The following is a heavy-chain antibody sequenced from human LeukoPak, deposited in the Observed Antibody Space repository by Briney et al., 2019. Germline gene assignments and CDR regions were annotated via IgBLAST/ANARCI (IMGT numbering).Heavy chain of an antibody. CDR1: GGSISSGGYY. CDR3: ARVRYCSGGSCYSPYYYYYMEV. Sequence: TLSLTGTVSGGSISSGGYYWSWIRQHPGKGLEWIGYIYYSGSTYYNPSLKSRVTISVDTSKNQFSLKLSSVTAADTAVYYCARVRYCSGGSCYSPYYYYYMEVWGKGTTVTVSS. J-gene: IGHJ6*03. D-gene: IGHD2-15*01. CDR2: IYYSGST. V-gene: IGHV4-31*03.